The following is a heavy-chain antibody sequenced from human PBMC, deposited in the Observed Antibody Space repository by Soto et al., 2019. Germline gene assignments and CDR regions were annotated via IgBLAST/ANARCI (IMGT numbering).Heavy chain of an antibody. Sequence: GESLKISCKGSGYTFTDYWIGWVRQLPGKGLEWMGTIYPGDSDTRYSPSFQGHVTITVDKSTSTAYLPWNTLKASDTAMYYCARHSSNFRYYDYAMYVWGQGTTVTVS. J-gene: IGHJ6*02. CDR2: IYPGDSDT. CDR1: GYTFTDYW. CDR3: ARHSSNFRYYDYAMYV. V-gene: IGHV5-51*01. D-gene: IGHD6-19*01.